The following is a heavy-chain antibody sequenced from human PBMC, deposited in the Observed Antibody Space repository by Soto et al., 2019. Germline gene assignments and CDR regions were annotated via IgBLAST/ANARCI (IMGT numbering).Heavy chain of an antibody. Sequence: QVQLVQSGAEVKKPGSSVKVSCKASGYTFTTYDINWVRQAPGQGLEWMGWMNPYTGKAGYAQKFQVRVTMTMDNSITKDYMELRGLSSEDKAVDDCERRKEPSGPNCFDYWGQGTLVTVSS. CDR3: ERRKEPSGPNCFDY. CDR1: GYTFTTYD. D-gene: IGHD6-6*01. V-gene: IGHV1-8*01. CDR2: MNPYTGKA. J-gene: IGHJ4*02.